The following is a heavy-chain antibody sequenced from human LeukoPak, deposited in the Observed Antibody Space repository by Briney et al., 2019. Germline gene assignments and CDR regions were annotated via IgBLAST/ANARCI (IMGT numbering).Heavy chain of an antibody. CDR3: ARGAWYYIY. J-gene: IGHJ4*02. D-gene: IGHD6-19*01. Sequence: GGSLRLSCAVSGFTFSRHWMSWVRQAPGKGLEWLANIKPDGSEKNYVDSVRGRFTISRDNAKNSLYLEMNSLRAEDTAVYYCARGAWYYIYWGQGTLVSVSS. CDR1: GFTFSRHW. CDR2: IKPDGSEK. V-gene: IGHV3-7*01.